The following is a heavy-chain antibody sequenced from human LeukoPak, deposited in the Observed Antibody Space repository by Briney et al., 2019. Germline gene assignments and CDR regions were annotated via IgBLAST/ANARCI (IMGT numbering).Heavy chain of an antibody. CDR3: AKDQIRRYYYYGMDV. CDR1: GFTFSSYA. CDR2: ISGSGGST. V-gene: IGHV3-23*01. Sequence: GGSLRLSCAASGFTFSSYAMSWVRQAPGEGLEWVSAISGSGGSTYYADSVKGRFTISRDNSKNTLYLQMNSLRAEDTAVYYCAKDQIRRYYYYGMDVWGQGTTVTVSS. D-gene: IGHD3-16*01. J-gene: IGHJ6*02.